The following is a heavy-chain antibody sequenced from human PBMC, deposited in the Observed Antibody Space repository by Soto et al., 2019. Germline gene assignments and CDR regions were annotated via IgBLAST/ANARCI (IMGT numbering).Heavy chain of an antibody. J-gene: IGHJ4*02. CDR3: AKGLPIAVAGTPGP. CDR2: ISGSGGST. Sequence: LRLSCAASGFTFSSYAMSWVRQAPGKGLEWVSAISGSGGSTYYADSVKGRFTISRDNSKNTLYLQMNSLRAEDTAVYYCAKGLPIAVAGTPGPWGQGTLVTVSS. D-gene: IGHD6-19*01. V-gene: IGHV3-23*01. CDR1: GFTFSSYA.